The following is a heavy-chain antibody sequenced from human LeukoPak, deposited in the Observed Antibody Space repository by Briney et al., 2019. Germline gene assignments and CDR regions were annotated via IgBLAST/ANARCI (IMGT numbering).Heavy chain of an antibody. J-gene: IGHJ5*02. CDR2: ISSSSSYI. CDR1: GFTFSSYS. V-gene: IGHV3-21*01. D-gene: IGHD5-18*01. Sequence: GGSLRLSCAASGFTFSSYSMNWVRQAPGKGLEWVSSISSSSSYIYYADSVKGRFTISRDNAKNSLYLQMNSLRAEDTAVYYCARGGWVDGYSYGPWGQGTLVTVSS. CDR3: ARGGWVDGYSYGP.